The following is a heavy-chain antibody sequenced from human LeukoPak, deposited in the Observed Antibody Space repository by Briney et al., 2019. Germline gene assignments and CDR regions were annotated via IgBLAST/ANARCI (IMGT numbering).Heavy chain of an antibody. CDR2: ISAYNGNT. D-gene: IGHD6-19*01. Sequence: ASVKVSCKASGYTFTSYGISWVRQAPGQGLEWMGWISAYNGNTNYAQKLQGRVTMTTDTSTSTAYMELRSLRSDDTAVYYCARGGSIAVAGGPYYYYMDVWGKGTTVTVSS. J-gene: IGHJ6*03. CDR1: GYTFTSYG. V-gene: IGHV1-18*01. CDR3: ARGGSIAVAGGPYYYYMDV.